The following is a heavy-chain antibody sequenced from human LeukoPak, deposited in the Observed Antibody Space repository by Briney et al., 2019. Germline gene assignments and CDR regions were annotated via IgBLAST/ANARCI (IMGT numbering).Heavy chain of an antibody. V-gene: IGHV4-39*01. J-gene: IGHJ4*02. D-gene: IGHD6-13*01. CDR1: GGSISSSSYY. Sequence: SETLSLTCTVSGGSISSSSYYWGWIRQPPGKGLEWIGSIYYSGSTYYNPSLKSRVTISVDTSKNQFSLKLSSVTAADTAVYYCARVFGGSSWYDYYFDYWGQGTLVTVSS. CDR2: IYYSGST. CDR3: ARVFGGSSWYDYYFDY.